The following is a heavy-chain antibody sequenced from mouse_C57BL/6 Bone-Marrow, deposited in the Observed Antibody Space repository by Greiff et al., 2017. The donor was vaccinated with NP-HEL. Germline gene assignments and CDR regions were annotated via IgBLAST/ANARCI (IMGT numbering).Heavy chain of an antibody. CDR3: VRQLRGYAMDY. J-gene: IGHJ4*01. CDR1: GFSFNTYA. CDR2: IRSKSNNYAT. Sequence: DAGGGLVQPKGSLKLSCAASGFSFNTYAMNWVRQAPGKGLEWVARIRSKSNNYATYYADSVKDRFTISRDDSESMLYLQMNNLKTEDTAMYYCVRQLRGYAMDYWGQGTSVTVSS. D-gene: IGHD3-2*02. V-gene: IGHV10-1*01.